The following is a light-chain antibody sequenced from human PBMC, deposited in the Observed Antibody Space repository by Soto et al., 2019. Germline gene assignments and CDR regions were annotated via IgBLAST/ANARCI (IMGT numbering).Light chain of an antibody. CDR1: NSDVGSYNL. V-gene: IGLV2-23*02. CDR3: CSYVDSSSVV. J-gene: IGLJ1*01. CDR2: EVS. Sequence: SVLTQPASVSGSPGQSITISCTGTNSDVGSYNLVSWYQLHPGKAPKLMIYEVSKRPSGVSNRFSGSKSGNTASLTISGLQAEDEADYYCCSYVDSSSVVFGTGTKVTVL.